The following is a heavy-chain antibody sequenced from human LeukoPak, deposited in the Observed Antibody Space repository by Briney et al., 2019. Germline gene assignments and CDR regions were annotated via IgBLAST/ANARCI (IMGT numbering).Heavy chain of an antibody. V-gene: IGHV3-9*01. J-gene: IGHJ6*02. Sequence: GRSLRLSCAATGFTFKDYGMHWVRQPPGKGLEWVSSINWNGGGTDYADSVKGRFTISRDNAKNSLYLQLSSLRPEDTALYYCAKHMKATNTYSFFGLDVWGQGTTVTVSS. CDR1: GFTFKDYG. CDR2: INWNGGGT. CDR3: AKHMKATNTYSFFGLDV. D-gene: IGHD1-26*01.